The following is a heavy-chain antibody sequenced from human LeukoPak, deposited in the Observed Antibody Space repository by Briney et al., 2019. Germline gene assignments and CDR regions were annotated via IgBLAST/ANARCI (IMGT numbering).Heavy chain of an antibody. CDR3: ARDRYYYASSGYIRGISFDY. CDR2: INPSGGST. D-gene: IGHD3-22*01. V-gene: IGHV1-46*01. Sequence: ASERVSCKACGYTFTSYYMQWLQQSPGQGLKWIRIINPSGGSTSYEQKFQSRVTMTRDTSTSSVYMKLSSLISEETAVYYCARDRYYYASSGYIRGISFDYWGQGTLVTVSS. CDR1: GYTFTSYY. J-gene: IGHJ4*02.